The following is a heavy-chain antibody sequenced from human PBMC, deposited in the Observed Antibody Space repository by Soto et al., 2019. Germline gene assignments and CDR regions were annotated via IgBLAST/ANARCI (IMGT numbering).Heavy chain of an antibody. V-gene: IGHV4-59*01. D-gene: IGHD3-22*01. J-gene: IGHJ4*02. CDR3: ARVRDYYDSSGYYRYYFDY. Sequence: SETLSLTCTVSGGSISSYYWSWIRQPPGKGLEWIGYIYYSGSTNYNPSLKSRVTISVDTSKNQFSLKLSSVTAADTAVYYCARVRDYYDSSGYYRYYFDYWGQGTLVTAPQ. CDR1: GGSISSYY. CDR2: IYYSGST.